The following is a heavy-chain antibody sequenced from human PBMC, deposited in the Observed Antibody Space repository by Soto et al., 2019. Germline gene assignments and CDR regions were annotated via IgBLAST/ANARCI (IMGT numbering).Heavy chain of an antibody. Sequence: ASVKVSCXASGYTFTSYYMHWVRQAPGQGLEWMGIINPSGGSTSYAQKFRGRVTMTRDTSTSTVYMELSSLRSEDTAVYYCARERYYYGSGSYMDVWGQGTTVTVSS. CDR3: ARERYYYGSGSYMDV. J-gene: IGHJ6*03. CDR2: INPSGGST. D-gene: IGHD3-10*01. V-gene: IGHV1-46*01. CDR1: GYTFTSYY.